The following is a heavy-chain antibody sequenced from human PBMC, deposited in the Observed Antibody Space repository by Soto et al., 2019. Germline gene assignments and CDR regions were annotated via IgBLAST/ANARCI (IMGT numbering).Heavy chain of an antibody. Sequence: PGGSLRLSCAASGFMFSTYDIHWARQAPGKGLEWVAVISYDGTNKYYADSVKGRFTISRDNSRDTLYLQMNSLRAEDTAVYYCARRGGDVAISGQYYFDYWGQGTLVTVSS. CDR2: ISYDGTNK. CDR1: GFMFSTYD. V-gene: IGHV3-30*03. J-gene: IGHJ4*02. CDR3: ARRGGDVAISGQYYFDY. D-gene: IGHD2-21*02.